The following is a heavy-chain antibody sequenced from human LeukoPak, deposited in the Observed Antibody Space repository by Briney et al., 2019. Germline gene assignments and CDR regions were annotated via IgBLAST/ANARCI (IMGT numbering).Heavy chain of an antibody. CDR1: GFTFSSYG. D-gene: IGHD3-3*01. Sequence: GGSLRLSCAASGFTFSSYGMHWVRQAPGKGLEWVAFIRYDGSNKYYADSVKGRFTISRDNSKNTLYLQMNSLRAEDTAVYYCAKDGLRFWSGYYLDYWGQGTLVTVSS. J-gene: IGHJ4*02. CDR3: AKDGLRFWSGYYLDY. V-gene: IGHV3-30*02. CDR2: IRYDGSNK.